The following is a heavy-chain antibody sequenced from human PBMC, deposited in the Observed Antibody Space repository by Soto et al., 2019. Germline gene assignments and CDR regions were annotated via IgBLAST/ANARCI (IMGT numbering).Heavy chain of an antibody. CDR2: IGTDGNT. J-gene: IGHJ4*01. CDR3: VRKYPGTRPFDY. Sequence: PVGSLRLSCAASGFTFNSYAMNWVRQAPGKGLAWVSAIGTDGNTYYANSVKGRFTISRDNSRTTPYLQVNSLRVEDTALYYCVRKYPGTRPFDYWGQGTLVTVSS. D-gene: IGHD2-2*01. CDR1: GFTFNSYA. V-gene: IGHV3-23*01.